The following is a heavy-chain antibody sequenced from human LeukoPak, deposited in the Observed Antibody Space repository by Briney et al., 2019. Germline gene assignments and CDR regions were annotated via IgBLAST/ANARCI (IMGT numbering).Heavy chain of an antibody. Sequence: PSETLSLTCAVYGGSFSGYYWSWIRQPPGKGLEWIGEINHSGSTNYNPSLKSRVTISVDTSKNQFSLKLSSVTAADTAVYYCAREGPRWGLQAFDIWGQGTMVTVSS. CDR3: AREGPRWGLQAFDI. V-gene: IGHV4-34*01. J-gene: IGHJ3*02. D-gene: IGHD1-26*01. CDR1: GGSFSGYY. CDR2: INHSGST.